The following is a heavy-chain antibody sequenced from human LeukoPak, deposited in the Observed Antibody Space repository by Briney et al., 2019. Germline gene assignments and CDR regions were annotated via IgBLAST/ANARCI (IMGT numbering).Heavy chain of an antibody. Sequence: GGSLRLSCAASGFAFSDFSMVWVRQAPGKGLEWVSSISTTDTEKYIYYVDSVKGRFTISRDNSKNTLYLQMNSLRAEDTAVYYCARRAGAYSHPYDYWGQGTLVTVSS. CDR3: ARRAGAYSHPYDY. CDR1: GFAFSDFS. V-gene: IGHV3-21*04. J-gene: IGHJ4*02. CDR2: ISTTDTEKYI. D-gene: IGHD4/OR15-4a*01.